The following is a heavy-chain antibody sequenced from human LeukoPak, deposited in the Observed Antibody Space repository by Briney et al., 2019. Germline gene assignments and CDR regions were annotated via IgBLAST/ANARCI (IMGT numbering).Heavy chain of an antibody. CDR1: GYSISSGCY. CDR2: IYHSGTT. V-gene: IGHV4-38-2*02. J-gene: IGHJ4*02. CDR3: AEDYDILTGYYGYFDY. Sequence: SETLSLTCTVSGYSISSGCYWGWIRQPPGKGLEWIGTIYHSGTTYYNPSLKSRITISIDTSNNQFSLKLSSVTAADTALYFCAEDYDILTGYYGYFDYWGQGTLVTVSS. D-gene: IGHD3-9*01.